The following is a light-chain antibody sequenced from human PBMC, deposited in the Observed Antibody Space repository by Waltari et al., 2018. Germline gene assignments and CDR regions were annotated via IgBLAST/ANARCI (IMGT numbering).Light chain of an antibody. CDR3: LQYNNWPYT. CDR2: GAS. CDR1: QNIGTS. Sequence: IEMTQSPASLSVSPGETATLTSRASQNIGTSLSWFQLRPGRAPRHLIYGASTRATGIPARFSASGSGTEFSLTISSLQSDDFAVYYCLQYNNWPYTFGQGTKVDIK. V-gene: IGKV3-15*01. J-gene: IGKJ2*01.